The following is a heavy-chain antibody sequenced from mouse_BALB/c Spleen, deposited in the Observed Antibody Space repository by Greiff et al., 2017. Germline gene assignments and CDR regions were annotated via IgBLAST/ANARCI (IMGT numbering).Heavy chain of an antibody. CDR3: ARGGQGHYYAMDY. CDR1: GFTFTGFG. D-gene: IGHD3-3*01. V-gene: IGHV5-17*02. J-gene: IGHJ4*01. CDR2: ISSGSSTI. Sequence: VQLKESGGGLVQPGGSRNLSCAASGFTFTGFGMHWVRQPPEKGLEWVAYISSGSSTIYYADTVKGRFTISRDNPKNTLFLKMSSLRSEATAMYYCARGGQGHYYAMDYWGQGTSVTVSS.